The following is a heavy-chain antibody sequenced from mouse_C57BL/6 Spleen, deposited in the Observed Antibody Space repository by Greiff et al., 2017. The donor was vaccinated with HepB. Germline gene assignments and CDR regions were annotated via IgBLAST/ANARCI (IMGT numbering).Heavy chain of an antibody. Sequence: VQLQQPGAELVKPGASVKLSCKASGYTFTSYWIHWVKQRPGRGLEWIGRIDPNSGGTKYNEKFKSKATLTVDKPSSTAYMQLSSLTSEDSAVYYCAREGWLLRGGDYAMDYWGQGTSVTVSS. CDR1: GYTFTSYW. V-gene: IGHV1-72*01. CDR3: AREGWLLRGGDYAMDY. D-gene: IGHD2-3*01. J-gene: IGHJ4*01. CDR2: IDPNSGGT.